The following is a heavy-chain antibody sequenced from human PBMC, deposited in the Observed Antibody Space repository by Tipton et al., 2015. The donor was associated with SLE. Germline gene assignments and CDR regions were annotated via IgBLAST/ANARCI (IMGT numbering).Heavy chain of an antibody. D-gene: IGHD3-3*01. Sequence: QLVQSGAEVKKPGESLRISCKGSGYSFTSYWISWVRQMPGNGLEWMGRIDPSDSYTNYSPSFQGHVTISADKSISTAYLQWSSLKASDTAMYYCARGGGGTIFGVVHTPHYMDVWGKGTTVTVSS. CDR3: ARGGGGTIFGVVHTPHYMDV. CDR1: GYSFTSYW. V-gene: IGHV5-10-1*01. J-gene: IGHJ6*03. CDR2: IDPSDSYT.